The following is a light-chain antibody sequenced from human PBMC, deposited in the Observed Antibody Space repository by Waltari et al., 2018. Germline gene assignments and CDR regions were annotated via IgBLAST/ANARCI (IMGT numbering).Light chain of an antibody. CDR1: QSVSSK. CDR3: QQYNNWPPT. V-gene: IGKV3-15*01. CDR2: GAS. Sequence: EIVMTQSPATLSVSPGERATLSCRASQSVSSKLAWYQQKPGQAPRLLIYGASTRATGVPGRFSGRGSGTEFSLTISSLQSEDSTVYYCQQYNNWPPTFGQGTKVEIK. J-gene: IGKJ1*01.